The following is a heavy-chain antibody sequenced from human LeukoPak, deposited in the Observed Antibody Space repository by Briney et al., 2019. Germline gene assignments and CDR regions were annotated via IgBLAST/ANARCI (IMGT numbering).Heavy chain of an antibody. CDR2: IRQGASDE. Sequence: AGGSLRLSCAASGFTFSIYCMTWVRQAPGKGLEWVANIRQGASDEYYVDSVKGRSTISRDNAKNSLYLHMYSLTAEDTAVYYCARDSDDLFSWGFFYLDVWGKGTTVTVSS. J-gene: IGHJ6*03. D-gene: IGHD3-3*01. V-gene: IGHV3-7*01. CDR3: ARDSDDLFSWGFFYLDV. CDR1: GFTFSIYC.